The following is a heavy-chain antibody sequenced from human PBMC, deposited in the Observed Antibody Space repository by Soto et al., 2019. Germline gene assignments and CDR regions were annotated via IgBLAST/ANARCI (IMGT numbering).Heavy chain of an antibody. Sequence: SDTVSLPCTVTHRPNSNYYRGGIRHPPGKGLEWIGEIKHSGSTNYTPSLKRRVTLSGDTPKNQFPLKLHSVTAAHTPPSHCPVPIFGVVTNSCGMDVWGQGTTVTVS. CDR1: HRPNSNYY. J-gene: IGHJ6*01. CDR2: IKHSGST. CDR3: PVPIFGVVTNSCGMDV. D-gene: IGHD3-3*01. V-gene: IGHV4-34*01.